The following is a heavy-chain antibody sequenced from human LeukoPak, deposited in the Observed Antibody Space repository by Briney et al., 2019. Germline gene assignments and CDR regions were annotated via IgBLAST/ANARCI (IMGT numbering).Heavy chain of an antibody. J-gene: IGHJ4*02. CDR1: GYTFTSYG. D-gene: IGHD3-3*01. Sequence: SVKVSCKASGYTFTSYGISWVRQAPGQGLEWMGRIIPILGIANYAQKFQGRVTITADKSTSTAYMELSSLRSEDTAVYYCARSVPPYDFWSGYLSYYFDYWGQGTLVTVSS. CDR2: IIPILGIA. CDR3: ARSVPPYDFWSGYLSYYFDY. V-gene: IGHV1-69*04.